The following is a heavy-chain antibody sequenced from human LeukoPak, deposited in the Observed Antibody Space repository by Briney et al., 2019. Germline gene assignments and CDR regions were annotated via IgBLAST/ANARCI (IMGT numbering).Heavy chain of an antibody. J-gene: IGHJ4*02. CDR1: GFTFSSYG. CDR3: ARESPPARFDY. Sequence: GGSLRLSCAASGFTFSSYGMHWVRQAPGKGLEWVAVIWYDGSNKYYADSVKGRFTISRDNSKNTLYLQMNSLRAEDTAMYYCARESPPARFDYWGQGTLVTVSS. V-gene: IGHV3-33*01. CDR2: IWYDGSNK.